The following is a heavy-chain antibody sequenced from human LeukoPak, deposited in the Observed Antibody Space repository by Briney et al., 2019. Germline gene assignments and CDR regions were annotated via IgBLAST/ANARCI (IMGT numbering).Heavy chain of an antibody. CDR3: AREGAYYDILTGYYRGYYFDY. CDR2: IYSGGST. V-gene: IGHV3-66*01. CDR1: GFTVSSNY. J-gene: IGHJ4*02. Sequence: PGGSLRLSCAASGFTVSSNYMSWVRQAPGKGLEWVSVIYSGGSTYYADSVKGRFTISRDNSKNTLYLQMNSLRAEDTAVYYCAREGAYYDILTGYYRGYYFDYWGQGTLVTVSS. D-gene: IGHD3-9*01.